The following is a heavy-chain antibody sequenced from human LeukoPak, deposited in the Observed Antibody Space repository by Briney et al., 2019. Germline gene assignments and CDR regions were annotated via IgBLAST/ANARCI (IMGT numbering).Heavy chain of an antibody. Sequence: PGGSLRLTCTASGFTFGDYAMSWVRQAPGKGLEWVGFIRSKAYGGTTEYAASVKGRFTISRDDSKSIAYLQMNSLKTEDTAVYYCTRDGAYYDSSGYYGVYWGQGTLVTVSS. D-gene: IGHD3-22*01. CDR3: TRDGAYYDSSGYYGVY. J-gene: IGHJ4*02. V-gene: IGHV3-49*04. CDR2: IRSKAYGGTT. CDR1: GFTFGDYA.